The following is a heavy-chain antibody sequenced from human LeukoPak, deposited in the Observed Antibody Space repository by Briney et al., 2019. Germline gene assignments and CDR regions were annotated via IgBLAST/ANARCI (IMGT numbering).Heavy chain of an antibody. Sequence: PSETLSLTCTVSGGSISSSSYYWGWIRQPPGKGLEWFGSIYYSGSTYYNPSLKSRVTISVDTSKNPFSLKLSSVTAADTAVYYCAFCSGYYYSFDYWGQGTLVTVSS. CDR3: AFCSGYYYSFDY. CDR1: GGSISSSSYY. CDR2: IYYSGST. V-gene: IGHV4-39*01. D-gene: IGHD3-22*01. J-gene: IGHJ4*02.